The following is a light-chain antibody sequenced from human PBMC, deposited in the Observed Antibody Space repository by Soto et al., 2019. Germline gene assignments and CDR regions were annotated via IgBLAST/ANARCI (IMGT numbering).Light chain of an antibody. CDR1: TSDVGSYNL. Sequence: QSALTQPASVSVSPGQSITISCTGTTSDVGSYNLVSWYQQHPGKAPKLMIYEVTKRPSGVSNRFSGSKSGNTASLTISGLQAEDEADYCCCSFAGSTTLDVFTPATKVTVL. CDR3: CSFAGSTTLDV. J-gene: IGLJ1*01. V-gene: IGLV2-23*02. CDR2: EVT.